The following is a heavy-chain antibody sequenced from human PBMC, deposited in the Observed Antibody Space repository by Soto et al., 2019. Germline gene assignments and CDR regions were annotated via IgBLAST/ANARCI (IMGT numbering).Heavy chain of an antibody. D-gene: IGHD6-6*01. Sequence: LRLSCAASGFTFSSYAMHWVRQAPGKGLEWVAVISYDGSNKYYADSVKGRFTISRDNSKNTLYLQMNSLRAEDTAVYYCARAGLYSSFSFDHWGQGTLVTVSS. J-gene: IGHJ4*02. CDR1: GFTFSSYA. V-gene: IGHV3-30-3*01. CDR2: ISYDGSNK. CDR3: ARAGLYSSFSFDH.